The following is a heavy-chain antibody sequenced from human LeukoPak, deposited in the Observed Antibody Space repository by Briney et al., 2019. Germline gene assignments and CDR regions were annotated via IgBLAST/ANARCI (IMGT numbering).Heavy chain of an antibody. J-gene: IGHJ4*02. D-gene: IGHD5-12*01. V-gene: IGHV1-18*01. CDR2: ISAYNGNT. Sequence: ASVKVSCKASGGTFSSYAISWVRQAPGQGLEWMGWISAYNGNTNYAQKLQGRVTMTTDTSTSTAYMELRSLRSDDTAVYYCARDSGYDYYLDYWGQGTLVTVSS. CDR1: GGTFSSYA. CDR3: ARDSGYDYYLDY.